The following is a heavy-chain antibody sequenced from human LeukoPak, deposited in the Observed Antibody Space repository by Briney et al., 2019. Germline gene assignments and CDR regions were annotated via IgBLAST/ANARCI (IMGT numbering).Heavy chain of an antibody. CDR3: ARGHYCVVGWCAP. D-gene: IGHD3-10*02. CDR2: ISYSGST. J-gene: IGHJ5*02. CDR1: GGSITNYY. V-gene: IGHV4-59*12. Sequence: SETLSLTCTVSGGSITNYYWIWIRQPPGKGLEWIGHISYSGSTNYNPSLRSRVTMSVDTSKNQFSLKVTSVTAADTAVYYCARGHYCVVGWCAPWGRGTQVTDSS.